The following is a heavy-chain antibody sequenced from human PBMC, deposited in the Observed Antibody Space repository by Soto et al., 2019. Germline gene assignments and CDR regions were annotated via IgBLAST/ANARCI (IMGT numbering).Heavy chain of an antibody. CDR3: ARDMYYYFSSGYYYGQDFDY. CDR2: ISSSSSTI. D-gene: IGHD3-22*01. V-gene: IGHV3-48*02. J-gene: IGHJ4*02. Sequence: GGSLRLSCAASGFTFSRYSMNWVRQAPGKGLEWVSYISSSSSTIYYADSVKGRFTISRDNAKNSLYLQMNSLRDEDTAVYYCARDMYYYFSSGYYYGQDFDYCGQXSLVTVSS. CDR1: GFTFSRYS.